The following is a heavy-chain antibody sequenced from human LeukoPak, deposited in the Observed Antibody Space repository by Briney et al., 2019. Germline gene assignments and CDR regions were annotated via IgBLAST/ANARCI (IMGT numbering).Heavy chain of an antibody. CDR2: IHYIGTT. V-gene: IGHV4-59*01. Sequence: SETLSLTCTVSGGAMSGYYWSWIRQPPGKGMEWIGYIHYIGTTDYNPSLKSRVTISLDTSRNQFSLKLRSVTTADTAVYYCARRRVYSGSGEFDFWGQGTLVTVSS. J-gene: IGHJ4*02. CDR1: GGAMSGYY. CDR3: ARRRVYSGSGEFDF. D-gene: IGHD5-12*01.